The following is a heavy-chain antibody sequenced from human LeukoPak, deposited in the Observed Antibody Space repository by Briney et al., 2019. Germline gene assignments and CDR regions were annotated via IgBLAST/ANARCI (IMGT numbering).Heavy chain of an antibody. D-gene: IGHD5-24*01. CDR3: ARGVDGYNLNFHY. J-gene: IGHJ4*02. CDR2: IYYSGST. CDR1: GGSISSGGYY. Sequence: SETLSLTCTVSGGSISSGGYYWSWIRQHPGKGLEWIGYIYYSGSTYYNPSLKSRVTISVDTSKNQFSLKLSSVTAADTAVYYCARGVDGYNLNFHYWGQGTLVTVSS. V-gene: IGHV4-31*03.